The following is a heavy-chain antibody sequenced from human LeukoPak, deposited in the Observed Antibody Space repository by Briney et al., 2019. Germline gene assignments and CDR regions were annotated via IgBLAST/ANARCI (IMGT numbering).Heavy chain of an antibody. Sequence: GGSLRLSCAASGFTFSSSWMTWVRQAPGKGLEWVANIKQDGSEKYYVDSVKGRFTISRDNAENSLFLQMNSLRAEETAVYYCARGEYYYDGGYWGRGTLVTVSS. CDR3: ARGEYYYDGGY. CDR1: GFTFSSSW. V-gene: IGHV3-7*04. D-gene: IGHD3-22*01. J-gene: IGHJ4*02. CDR2: IKQDGSEK.